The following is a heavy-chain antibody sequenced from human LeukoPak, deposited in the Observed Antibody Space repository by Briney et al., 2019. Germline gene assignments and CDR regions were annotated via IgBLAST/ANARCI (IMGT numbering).Heavy chain of an antibody. J-gene: IGHJ3*01. D-gene: IGHD5-12*01. CDR1: GFTFNLYG. V-gene: IGHV3-30*02. CDR2: IRSDGGNK. Sequence: PGGSLRLSCATSGFTFNLYGMHWVRQAPGKGLEWVAFIRSDGGNKYYADSVKGRFTISRDNSKNTLYLQMNSLRAEDTAVYYCAKGYSGYDYAFDVWGQGTVVTVSS. CDR3: AKGYSGYDYAFDV.